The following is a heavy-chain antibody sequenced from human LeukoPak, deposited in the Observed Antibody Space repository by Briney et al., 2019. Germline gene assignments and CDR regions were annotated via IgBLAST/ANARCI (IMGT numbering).Heavy chain of an antibody. Sequence: PSGTLSLTCTVSGGSISSYYWSWIRQPPGKGLEWIGYIYYSGSTNYNPSLKSRVTISVDTSKNQFSLKLSSVTAADTAVYYCARVKEGVHYFDYWGQGTLVTVSS. CDR2: IYYSGST. J-gene: IGHJ4*02. CDR3: ARVKEGVHYFDY. D-gene: IGHD2-8*01. V-gene: IGHV4-59*08. CDR1: GGSISSYY.